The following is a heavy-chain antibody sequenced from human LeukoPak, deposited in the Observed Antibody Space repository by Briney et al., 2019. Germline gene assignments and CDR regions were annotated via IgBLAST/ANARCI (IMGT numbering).Heavy chain of an antibody. J-gene: IGHJ4*02. V-gene: IGHV3-43*02. CDR3: AKSPVLRYFDLDY. CDR2: TSGDGGST. D-gene: IGHD3-9*01. Sequence: PGRSLRLSCAASGFTFDDYAMHWVRQAPGKGLEWVSLTSGDGGSTYYADSVKGRFTISRDNSKNSLYLQMNSLRTEDTASYYCAKSPVLRYFDLDYWGQGTLVTVSS. CDR1: GFTFDDYA.